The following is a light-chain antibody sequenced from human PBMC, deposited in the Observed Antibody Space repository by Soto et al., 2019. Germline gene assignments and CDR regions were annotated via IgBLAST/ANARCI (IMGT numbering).Light chain of an antibody. V-gene: IGKV1-5*03. J-gene: IGKJ2*01. Sequence: DIQMTQSPSILSASVGDGVTIACRASQSVTLWLTWYQQKPGKAPKLLLYKASTLESGVPSRFSGNGSETDFTLTISRLQPDDIGTYYCQQYNSYPYTFGQGTKLEIK. CDR1: QSVTLW. CDR3: QQYNSYPYT. CDR2: KAS.